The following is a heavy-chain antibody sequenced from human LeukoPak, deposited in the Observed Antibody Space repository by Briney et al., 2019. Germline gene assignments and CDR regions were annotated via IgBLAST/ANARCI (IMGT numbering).Heavy chain of an antibody. J-gene: IGHJ5*02. V-gene: IGHV4-59*01. CDR2: IYNSGST. D-gene: IGHD3-16*01. CDR1: GGSISIYY. Sequence: SETLSLTCIVSGGSISIYYWNWIRQPPGKGLEWIGYIYNSGSTDYNPSLKRRVTISADTSKNQFSLKLTSVNAADTAVYYCARDRELGSWGQGILVTVSS. CDR3: ARDRELGS.